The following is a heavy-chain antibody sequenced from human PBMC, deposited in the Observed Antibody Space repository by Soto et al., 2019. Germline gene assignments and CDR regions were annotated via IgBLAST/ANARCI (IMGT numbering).Heavy chain of an antibody. J-gene: IGHJ4*02. CDR1: GFSFDDFA. CDR3: AKGVTTAVPALDY. CDR2: VSWNSGAK. V-gene: IGHV3-9*01. Sequence: GGSLRLSCVASGFSFDDFAMNWVRQRPGKGLEWVSSVSWNSGAKLYADSVKGRFAISRDSAKKSVYLQMNSLRPDDTAFYYCAKGVTTAVPALDYWGQGTLVTVSS. D-gene: IGHD2-21*02.